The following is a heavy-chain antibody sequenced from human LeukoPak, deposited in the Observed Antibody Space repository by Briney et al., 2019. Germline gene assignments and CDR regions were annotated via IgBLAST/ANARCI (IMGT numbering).Heavy chain of an antibody. CDR3: ARDSSSPIVASWFDP. J-gene: IGHJ5*02. Sequence: PSETLSLTCTVSGSSISSSSYYWGWIRQPPGKGLEWIGYIYYSGSTNYNPSLKSRVTISVDTSVNQFSLRLSSVTAADTAVYYCARDSSSPIVASWFDPWGQGTLVIVSS. D-gene: IGHD6-6*01. V-gene: IGHV4-61*05. CDR1: GSSISSSSYY. CDR2: IYYSGST.